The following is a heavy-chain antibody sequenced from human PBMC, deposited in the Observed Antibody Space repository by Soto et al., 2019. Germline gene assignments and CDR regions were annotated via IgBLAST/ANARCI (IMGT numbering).Heavy chain of an antibody. J-gene: IGHJ6*03. CDR3: AKDNGEGYYYYYMDV. V-gene: IGHV3-9*01. CDR2: ISWNSGSI. Sequence: GGSLRLSCAASGFTFSSYSMHWVRQAPGKGLEWVSGISWNSGSIGYADSVKGRFTISRDNAKNFLYLQMNSLRAEDTALYYCAKDNGEGYYYYYMDVWGKGTTVTVSS. CDR1: GFTFSSYS.